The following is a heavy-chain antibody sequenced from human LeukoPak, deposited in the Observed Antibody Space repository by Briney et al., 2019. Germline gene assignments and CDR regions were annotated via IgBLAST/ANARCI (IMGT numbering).Heavy chain of an antibody. J-gene: IGHJ4*02. CDR1: GGTFSSYT. V-gene: IGHV1-69*02. Sequence: RASVKVSCKASGGTFSSYTIIWVRQAPGQGLEWMGRIIPILGIANYAQKFQGRVTITADKSTSTAYMELSSLRSEDTAVYYCQLNIVVVPAAIREVGATPAYWGQGTLVTVSS. D-gene: IGHD2-2*02. CDR2: IIPILGIA. CDR3: QLNIVVVPAAIREVGATPAY.